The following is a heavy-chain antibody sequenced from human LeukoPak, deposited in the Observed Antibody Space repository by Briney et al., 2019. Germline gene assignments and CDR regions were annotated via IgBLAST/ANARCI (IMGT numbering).Heavy chain of an antibody. V-gene: IGHV3-48*03. CDR3: ARTYAGNFDY. CDR1: GFNFSSYE. J-gene: IGHJ4*02. CDR2: ISSSGRTI. D-gene: IGHD4-17*01. Sequence: GGSLRLSCAAAGFNFSSYEMNWVRQAPGKGLEWVSYISSSGRTIYYADSVKGRFTISRDNAKNSLYLQMNSLRAEDTAVYYCARTYAGNFDYWGQGTLVTVSS.